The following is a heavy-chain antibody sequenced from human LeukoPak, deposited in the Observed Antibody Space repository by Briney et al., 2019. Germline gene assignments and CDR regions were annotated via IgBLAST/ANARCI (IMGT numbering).Heavy chain of an antibody. CDR3: AALWGYGHENFGY. CDR2: VNPHSGVT. Sequence: ASVKVSCKASGYTFTGSYMHWVRQAPGQGLEWMGWVNPHSGVTHYAQKFQGRVTMTRDTSISTAYMEVSGLRSDDTAVYYRAALWGYGHENFGYWGQGTLVTVSS. V-gene: IGHV1-2*02. D-gene: IGHD5-18*01. J-gene: IGHJ4*02. CDR1: GYTFTGSY.